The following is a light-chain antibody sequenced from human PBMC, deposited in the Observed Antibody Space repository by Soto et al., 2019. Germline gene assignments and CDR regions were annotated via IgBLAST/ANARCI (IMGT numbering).Light chain of an antibody. CDR3: AACDDILNGYV. V-gene: IGLV1-44*01. Sequence: KRVTISCSGSSSNIESNTVNGYQQLPGTAPKLIIHANNQRPSWAPDRFSGSKSGTSTSLATSWPQSEWADYYCAACDDILNGYVFGSWTKVAV. CDR2: ANN. CDR1: SSNIESNT. J-gene: IGLJ1*01.